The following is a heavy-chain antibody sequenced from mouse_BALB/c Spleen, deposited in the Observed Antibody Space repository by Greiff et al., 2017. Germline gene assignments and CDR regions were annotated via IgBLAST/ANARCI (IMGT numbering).Heavy chain of an antibody. D-gene: IGHD1-1*02. CDR1: GFSLTGYG. J-gene: IGHJ3*01. CDR3: ASNYGAFDY. V-gene: IGHV2-6-7*01. Sequence: QVQLKESGPGLVAPSQSLSITCTVSGFSLTGYGVNWVRQPPGKGLAWLGMIWGDGSTDYNSARKSRLSISKDNSNSQVFLKMNRLQTDDTARYYCASNYGAFDYWGQGTPVTVSA. CDR2: IWGDGST.